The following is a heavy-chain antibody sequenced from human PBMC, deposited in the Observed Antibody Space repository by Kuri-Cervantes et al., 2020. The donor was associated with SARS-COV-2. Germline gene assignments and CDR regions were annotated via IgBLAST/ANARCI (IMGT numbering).Heavy chain of an antibody. CDR3: AKRARVVPAAAVYYYYMDV. Sequence: GGSLRLSCAASGFTFSSYAMHWVRQAPGKGLEWVANIKQDGSEKYYVDSVKGRFTISRDNAKNTLYLQMNSLRPEDTAVYYCAKRARVVPAAAVYYYYMDVWGKGTTVTVSS. V-gene: IGHV3-7*01. J-gene: IGHJ6*03. CDR1: GFTFSSYA. CDR2: IKQDGSEK. D-gene: IGHD2-2*01.